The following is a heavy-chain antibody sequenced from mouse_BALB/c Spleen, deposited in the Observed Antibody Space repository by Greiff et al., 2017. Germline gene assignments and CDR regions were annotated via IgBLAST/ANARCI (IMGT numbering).Heavy chain of an antibody. Sequence: QVQLKESGAELAKPGASVKMSCKASGYTFTSYWMHWVKQRPGQGLEWIGYINPSTGYTEYNQKFKDKATLTADKSSSTAYMQLSSLTSEDSAVYYCASSSYFDYWGQGTTLTVAS. D-gene: IGHD1-1*01. J-gene: IGHJ2*01. CDR1: GYTFTSYW. CDR3: ASSSYFDY. V-gene: IGHV1-7*01. CDR2: INPSTGYT.